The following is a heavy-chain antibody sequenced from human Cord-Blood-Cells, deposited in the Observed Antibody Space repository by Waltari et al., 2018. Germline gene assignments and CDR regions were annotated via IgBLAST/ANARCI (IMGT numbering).Heavy chain of an antibody. Sequence: QVQLQESGPGLVKPSETLSLTCTVSGGSISSSYRRWIRQPARKGLEWIGRIYTSGSTNYNPSLKSRVTMSVDTSKNQFSLKLSSVTAADTAVYYCARESNKYCSSTSCYKGWFDPWGQGTLVTVSS. CDR2: IYTSGST. J-gene: IGHJ5*02. V-gene: IGHV4-4*07. CDR1: GGSISSSY. CDR3: ARESNKYCSSTSCYKGWFDP. D-gene: IGHD2-2*02.